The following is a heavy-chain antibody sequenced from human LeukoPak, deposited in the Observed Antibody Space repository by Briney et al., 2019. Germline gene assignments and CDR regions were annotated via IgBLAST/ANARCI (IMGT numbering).Heavy chain of an antibody. CDR3: AKDRSGWDKTFDY. D-gene: IGHD6-19*01. CDR1: GFTFDDYA. J-gene: IGHJ4*02. V-gene: IGHV3-9*01. Sequence: GGSLRLSCAASGFTFDDYAMHWVRQAPGKGLEWVSGISWNSGSIGYADSVKGRFTISRDNAKNSLYLQMNSLRAEETALYYCAKDRSGWDKTFDYWGQGTLVTVSS. CDR2: ISWNSGSI.